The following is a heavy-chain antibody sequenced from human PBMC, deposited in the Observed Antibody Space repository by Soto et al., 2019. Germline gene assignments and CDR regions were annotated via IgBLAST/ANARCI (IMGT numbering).Heavy chain of an antibody. V-gene: IGHV3-64D*06. CDR1: GCSFRSYA. D-gene: IGHD3-22*01. J-gene: IGHJ4*02. CDR3: VKGTYHYDSSVFYYPDF. Sequence: RGSLRLSSSGSGCSFRSYARHWVRRAPGKRLQYVAGISRDGHVAYYKESVKGRFTITRDTPENTLYLQMSGLRTEDTAVYYCVKGTYHYDSSVFYYPDFWGQGTLVTVSS. CDR2: ISRDGHVA.